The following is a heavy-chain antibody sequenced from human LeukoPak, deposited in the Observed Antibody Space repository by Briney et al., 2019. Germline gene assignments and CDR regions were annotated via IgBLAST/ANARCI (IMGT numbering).Heavy chain of an antibody. CDR1: GFTLDDYA. D-gene: IGHD3-22*01. J-gene: IGHJ4*02. CDR2: INWNSGTI. CDR3: AKSYDGSGLGPDFDY. V-gene: IGHV3-9*03. Sequence: PGRCLRLSCAAYGFTLDDYAMDGVRHAPGKGLEWVSGINWNSGTIGYADSVKGRFTISRDNAKNSLYLQMNSLRAEDMALYYCAKSYDGSGLGPDFDYWGQGTLVTVSS.